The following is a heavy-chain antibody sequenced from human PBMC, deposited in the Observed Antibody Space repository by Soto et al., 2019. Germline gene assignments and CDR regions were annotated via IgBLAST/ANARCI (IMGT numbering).Heavy chain of an antibody. CDR2: INAGNGNT. D-gene: IGHD3-22*01. CDR3: ARGSPPGGDSSGYYPFDY. CDR1: GYTFTSYA. J-gene: IGHJ4*02. V-gene: IGHV1-3*01. Sequence: ASVKVSCKASGYTFTSYAMHWVRQAPGQRLEWMGWINAGNGNTKYSQKFQGRVTITRDTSASTAYMELSSLRSEDTAVYYCARGSPPGGDSSGYYPFDYWGQGTLVTVSS.